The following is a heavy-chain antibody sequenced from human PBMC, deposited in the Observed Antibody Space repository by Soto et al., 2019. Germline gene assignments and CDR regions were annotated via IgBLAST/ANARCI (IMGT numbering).Heavy chain of an antibody. D-gene: IGHD3-10*01. CDR3: ARGGFMVRGVHYYYGMDV. V-gene: IGHV4-31*03. CDR2: IYYSGST. J-gene: IGHJ6*02. CDR1: GGSITSGGYY. Sequence: PSETLSLTCTVSGGSITSGGYYWIWIRQHPGKGLEWIGYIYYSGSTYYNPSLKSRVTTSVDTSKNQFSLKLSSVTAADTAVYYCARGGFMVRGVHYYYGMDVWGQGTTVTVSS.